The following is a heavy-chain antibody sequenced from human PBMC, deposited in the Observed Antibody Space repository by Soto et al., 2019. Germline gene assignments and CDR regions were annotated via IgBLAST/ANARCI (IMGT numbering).Heavy chain of an antibody. CDR3: ARTPSIAARSFDY. CDR1: GGSFSGYY. D-gene: IGHD6-6*01. J-gene: IGHJ4*02. V-gene: IGHV4-34*01. CDR2: INHSGST. Sequence: QVQLQQWGAGLLKPSETLSLTCAVYGGSFSGYYWSWIRQPPGKGLEWIGEINHSGSTNYNPSLKSRVTISVDTSKNQFSLKLSSVTAADTAVYYWARTPSIAARSFDYWGQGTLVTVSS.